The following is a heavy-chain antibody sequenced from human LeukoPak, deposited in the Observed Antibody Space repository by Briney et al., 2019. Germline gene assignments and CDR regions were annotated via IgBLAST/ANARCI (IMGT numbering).Heavy chain of an antibody. D-gene: IGHD3-22*01. CDR2: IRYDGSNK. Sequence: PGGSLRLSCAASGFTFSSYGMHWVRQAPGKGLEWVAFIRYDGSNKYYADSVKGRFTISRDNSKNTLYLQMNGLRAEDTAVYYCAKDLRITMIVVVTPGAFDIWGQGTMVTVSS. J-gene: IGHJ3*02. CDR1: GFTFSSYG. V-gene: IGHV3-30*02. CDR3: AKDLRITMIVVVTPGAFDI.